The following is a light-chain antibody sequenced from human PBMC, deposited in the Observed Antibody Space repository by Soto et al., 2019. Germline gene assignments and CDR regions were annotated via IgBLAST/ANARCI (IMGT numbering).Light chain of an antibody. Sequence: QSALTQPRSVSGSLGQSVTISCTGTSSDVGGYNFVSWYQHHPGEAPKLMIFDVTKRPSGVPDRFSASKSGNTASLTISGLQAEDEADYYCCSHAGGYTWVFGGGTKLTVL. CDR1: SSDVGGYNF. CDR3: CSHAGGYTWV. J-gene: IGLJ2*01. V-gene: IGLV2-11*01. CDR2: DVT.